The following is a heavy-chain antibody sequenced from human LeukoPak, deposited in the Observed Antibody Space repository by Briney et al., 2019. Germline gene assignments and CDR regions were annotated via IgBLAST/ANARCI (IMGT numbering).Heavy chain of an antibody. D-gene: IGHD5-18*01. CDR2: IYSSGST. CDR3: ARGPAISLDTGYFDY. J-gene: IGHJ4*02. Sequence: SETLSLTCTVSGGSISSGSYYWSWIRQPAGKGLEWIGRIYSSGSTNYNPSLKSRVTISLDTSKNQFSLKLSSVTAADTAVYYCARGPAISLDTGYFDYWGQGTLVTVSS. CDR1: GGSISSGSYY. V-gene: IGHV4-61*02.